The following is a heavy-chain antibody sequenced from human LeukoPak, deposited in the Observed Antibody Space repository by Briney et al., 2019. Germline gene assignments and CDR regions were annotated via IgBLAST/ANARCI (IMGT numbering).Heavy chain of an antibody. CDR2: IKSDGITT. D-gene: IGHD5-24*01. CDR1: GFTFTNYW. Sequence: GGSLRLSCAASGFTFTNYWIHWVRQAPGKGLMWVSRIKSDGITTNYADSVKGRFTISRDNAKNTVYLQMNSLRAEDTAVYYCASRRDGHDYWGQGTLVTVSS. J-gene: IGHJ4*02. CDR3: ASRRDGHDY. V-gene: IGHV3-74*01.